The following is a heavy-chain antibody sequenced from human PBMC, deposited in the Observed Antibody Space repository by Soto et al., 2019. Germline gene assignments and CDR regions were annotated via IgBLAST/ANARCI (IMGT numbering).Heavy chain of an antibody. J-gene: IGHJ4*02. Sequence: GGSLRLSCAASGFTFSSYSMNWVRQAPGKGLEWVSSISSSSSYIYYADSVKGRFTISRDNAKNSLYLQMNSLRAEDTAVYYCARDPSTGSTPLFDYWGQGTLVTVSS. CDR2: ISSSSSYI. V-gene: IGHV3-21*01. D-gene: IGHD3-9*01. CDR1: GFTFSSYS. CDR3: ARDPSTGSTPLFDY.